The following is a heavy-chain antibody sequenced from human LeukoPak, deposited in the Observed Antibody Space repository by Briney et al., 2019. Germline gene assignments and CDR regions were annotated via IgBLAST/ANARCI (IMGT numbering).Heavy chain of an antibody. J-gene: IGHJ1*01. CDR3: ARGGAARLHFQN. V-gene: IGHV4-59*01. Sequence: LETLSLTCTVSGGSISTYYWNWIRQPPGKGLEWIGYIYHSGSTNYNPSLQSRVTISVDTSKNQFSLNLNSVTAADTAVYYCARGGAARLHFQNWGQGTLVTVSS. CDR1: GGSISTYY. CDR2: IYHSGST. D-gene: IGHD6-6*01.